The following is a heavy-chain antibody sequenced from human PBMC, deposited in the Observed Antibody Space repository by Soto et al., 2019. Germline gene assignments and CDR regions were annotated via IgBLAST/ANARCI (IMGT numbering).Heavy chain of an antibody. CDR1: GYTLTELS. V-gene: IGHV1-24*01. CDR2: FDPEDGET. J-gene: IGHJ5*02. D-gene: IGHD6-13*01. CDR3: ATYSSSWHNWFDP. Sequence: ASVKVSWKVSGYTLTELSMHWVRQAPGKGLEWMGGFDPEDGETIYAQKFQGRVTMTEDTSTDTAYMELSSLRSEDTAVYYCATYSSSWHNWFDPWGQGTLVTVSS.